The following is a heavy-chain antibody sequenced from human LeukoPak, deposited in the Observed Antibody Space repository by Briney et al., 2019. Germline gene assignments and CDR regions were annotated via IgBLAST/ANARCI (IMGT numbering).Heavy chain of an antibody. CDR1: GYTFTSYD. D-gene: IGHD6-19*01. CDR3: AKHSSAVAAPFDY. J-gene: IGHJ4*02. V-gene: IGHV1-8*01. Sequence: ASVKVSCKASGYTFTSYDFNWVRQATGQGLEWMGWMSPNSGNTGYAQKFQGRVTMTRNTSMSTAYMELSSLRSEDTAVYYCAKHSSAVAAPFDYWGQGTLVTVSS. CDR2: MSPNSGNT.